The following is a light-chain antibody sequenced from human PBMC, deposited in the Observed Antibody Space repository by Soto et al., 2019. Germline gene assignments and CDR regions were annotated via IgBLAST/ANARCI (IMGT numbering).Light chain of an antibody. CDR1: QTIFNW. J-gene: IGKJ1*01. Sequence: DIQMTQSPSTLSASVGDRVTITCRASQTIFNWMAWYQRKPGRAPNLLIYDAPSLQSGVPSTFSGSGSGTEFTLTISSLQPGDFATYYCQQYNSYPWTFGQGTKVDIK. CDR3: QQYNSYPWT. V-gene: IGKV1-5*01. CDR2: DAP.